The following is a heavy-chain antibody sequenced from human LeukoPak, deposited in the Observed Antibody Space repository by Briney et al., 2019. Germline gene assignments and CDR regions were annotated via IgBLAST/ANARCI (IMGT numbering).Heavy chain of an antibody. V-gene: IGHV3-21*01. CDR1: GFTFSSYE. CDR2: ISSSSSYI. J-gene: IGHJ4*02. D-gene: IGHD5-12*01. Sequence: GGSLRLSCAASGFTFSSYEMNWVRQAPGKGLEWVSSISSSSSYICYADSVKGRFTISRDNAKNSLYLQMNSLRAEDTAVYYCAREISGYDYGGYFDYWGQGTLVTVSS. CDR3: AREISGYDYGGYFDY.